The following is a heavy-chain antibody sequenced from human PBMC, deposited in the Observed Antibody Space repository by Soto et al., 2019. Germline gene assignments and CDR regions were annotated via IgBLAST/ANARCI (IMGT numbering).Heavy chain of an antibody. J-gene: IGHJ5*02. CDR3: AKDSQHGWFDP. Sequence: GGSLRLSCAASGFTFSSYAMSWVRQAPGKGLEWVSAISGSGGSTYYADSVKGRFTISRENSKNTLYLQMNSLSAEDTAVYYCAKDSQHGWFDPWGQGTLVTVSS. V-gene: IGHV3-23*01. CDR2: ISGSGGST. CDR1: GFTFSSYA.